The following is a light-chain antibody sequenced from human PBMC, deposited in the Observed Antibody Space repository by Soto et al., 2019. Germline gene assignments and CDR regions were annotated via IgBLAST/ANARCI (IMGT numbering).Light chain of an antibody. V-gene: IGKV3-20*01. CDR1: QSVSNNY. CDR3: QQYGSSPPLT. CDR2: GAS. Sequence: EIVLMQAPGTLSLSPGERATLSCSASQSVSNNYVAWYQQKPGLAPRFLIAGASSRATGIPDRFSGSGSGTDFTLTISSLEPEDFAVYYCQQYGSSPPLTFGGGTKVEIK. J-gene: IGKJ4*01.